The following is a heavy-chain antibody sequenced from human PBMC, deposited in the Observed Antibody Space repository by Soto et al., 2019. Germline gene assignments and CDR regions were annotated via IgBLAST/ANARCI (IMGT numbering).Heavy chain of an antibody. CDR3: ARMAAAATSPAPFDY. V-gene: IGHV4-34*01. CDR1: GGSFSGYY. D-gene: IGHD2-15*01. Sequence: SETLSLTCAVYGGSFSGYYWSWIRQPPGKGLEWIGEINHSGSTNYNPSLKSRVTISVDTSKNQFSLKLSSVTAADTAVYYCARMAAAATSPAPFDYWGQGTLVTVSS. CDR2: INHSGST. J-gene: IGHJ4*02.